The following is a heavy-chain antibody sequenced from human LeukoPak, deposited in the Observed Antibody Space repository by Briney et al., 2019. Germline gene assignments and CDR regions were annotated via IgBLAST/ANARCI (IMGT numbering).Heavy chain of an antibody. Sequence: SETLSLTCAVSGVSISSSHWWSWVRQPPGKGLEWIGEIYHSGSTNYNPSLKSRVTISVDKSKNQFSLKLSSVTAADTAVYYCARDGYSGYDYFDYWGQGTLVTVSS. CDR2: IYHSGST. D-gene: IGHD5-12*01. J-gene: IGHJ4*02. CDR1: GVSISSSHW. V-gene: IGHV4-4*02. CDR3: ARDGYSGYDYFDY.